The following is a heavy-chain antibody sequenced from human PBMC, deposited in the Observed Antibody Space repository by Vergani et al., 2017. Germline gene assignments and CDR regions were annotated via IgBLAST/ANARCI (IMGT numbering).Heavy chain of an antibody. CDR1: GGTFSSYA. Sequence: QVQLVQSGAEVKKPGSSVKVSCKASGGTFSSYAISWVRQAPGQGLEWMGRIIPIFGTANYAQKFQGRVTITADESTSTAYMELSSLRSEDTAVYYCARDQCGGDCYPSDYYYGMDVWGQGTTVTVSS. CDR2: IIPIFGTA. CDR3: ARDQCGGDCYPSDYYYGMDV. J-gene: IGHJ6*02. V-gene: IGHV1-69*13. D-gene: IGHD2-21*02.